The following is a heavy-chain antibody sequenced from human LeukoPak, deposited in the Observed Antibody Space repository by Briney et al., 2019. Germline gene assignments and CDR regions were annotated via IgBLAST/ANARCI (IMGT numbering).Heavy chain of an antibody. Sequence: GGSLRLSCAASGFTFSSYGMHWVRQAPGKGLEWVAFIRYDGSNKYYADSVKGRFTISRDNSMNTLYLQMNSLRAEDTAVYYCAKDQGYSYGLVDYWGQGTLVTVSS. CDR2: IRYDGSNK. CDR3: AKDQGYSYGLVDY. J-gene: IGHJ4*02. CDR1: GFTFSSYG. D-gene: IGHD5-18*01. V-gene: IGHV3-30*02.